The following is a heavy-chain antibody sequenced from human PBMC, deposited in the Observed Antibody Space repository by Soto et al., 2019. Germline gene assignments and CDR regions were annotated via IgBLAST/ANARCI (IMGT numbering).Heavy chain of an antibody. J-gene: IGHJ4*02. V-gene: IGHV1-2*02. D-gene: IGHD1-26*01. CDR2: INPNSGGT. Sequence: GAAVKRSCKACGYTFTGDYMHWVRQAPGQGLEWMGWINPNSGGTNYAQKFQGRVTMTRDTSISTAYMELSRLRSDDTAVYYCARDLIELFTFDYWGQGTLVTVSS. CDR1: GYTFTGDY. CDR3: ARDLIELFTFDY.